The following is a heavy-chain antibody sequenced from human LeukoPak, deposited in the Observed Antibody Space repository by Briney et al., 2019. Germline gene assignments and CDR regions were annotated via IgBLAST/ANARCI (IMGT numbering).Heavy chain of an antibody. D-gene: IGHD2-2*01. Sequence: SETLSLTCAVYGGSFSGYYWSWIRQPPGKGLEWIGEINHSGSTNYNPSLKSRVTISVDTSKNQFSLKLSSVTAADTAVYYCARAVGAWRYCSSTSCPRRGYNWFDPWGQGTLATVSS. J-gene: IGHJ5*02. CDR3: ARAVGAWRYCSSTSCPRRGYNWFDP. V-gene: IGHV4-34*01. CDR2: INHSGST. CDR1: GGSFSGYY.